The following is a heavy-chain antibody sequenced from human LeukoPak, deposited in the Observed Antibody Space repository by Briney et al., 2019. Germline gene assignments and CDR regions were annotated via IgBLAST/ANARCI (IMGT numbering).Heavy chain of an antibody. J-gene: IGHJ4*02. CDR2: ISENGSEE. CDR1: GFRISKSW. D-gene: IGHD3-22*01. CDR3: ATTSGYTYY. V-gene: IGHV3-7*01. Sequence: GGSLRLSCEASGFRISKSWMTWVRQSPGRGLEWVACISENGSEEKYLDSVRGRFTISRDNAKNSLYLQMNSLTVEDTALYYCATTSGYTYYWGQGTLVTVSS.